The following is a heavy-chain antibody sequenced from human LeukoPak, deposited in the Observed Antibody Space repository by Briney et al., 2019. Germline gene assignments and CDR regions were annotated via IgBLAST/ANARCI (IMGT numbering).Heavy chain of an antibody. CDR1: GFTFSNYA. V-gene: IGHV3-23*01. Sequence: GGSLRLSCAASGFTFSNYAMSWVRQAPGKGLEWVSGLSGSGVSTYYADSVKGRFTISRDNSENTLYLQMNSLRAEDTAVYYCAKGFRGAATDAFDIWGPGTMVTVSS. CDR2: LSGSGVST. D-gene: IGHD3-10*01. CDR3: AKGFRGAATDAFDI. J-gene: IGHJ3*02.